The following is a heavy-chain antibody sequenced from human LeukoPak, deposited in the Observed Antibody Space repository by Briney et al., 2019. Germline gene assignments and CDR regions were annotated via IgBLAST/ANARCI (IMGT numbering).Heavy chain of an antibody. J-gene: IGHJ6*02. CDR2: SGDSGGRP. Sequence: GGSLRLSCAASGFTLRTHAISWVRQTPGKGLEWVSGSGDSGGRPDYADSVKGRFTISRDNSRNTLNLQMNSLRAEDTAVYYCAKGGSRGYSGYGYDYYGMDVWGQGTTVTVSS. D-gene: IGHD5-12*01. CDR1: GFTLRTHA. CDR3: AKGGSRGYSGYGYDYYGMDV. V-gene: IGHV3-23*01.